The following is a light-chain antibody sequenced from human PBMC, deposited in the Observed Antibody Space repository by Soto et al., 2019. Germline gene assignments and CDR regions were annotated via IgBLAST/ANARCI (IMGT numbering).Light chain of an antibody. CDR3: QQYNNWPYT. V-gene: IGKV3-15*01. CDR1: QSVGSN. CDR2: GAS. Sequence: EIVMTQSPATLSVSPGERATLSCRASQSVGSNLAWYQQRPGQAPRPLIYGASTRAIGIPPRFSGSGSGTEFTLTISSLQSEVFAVYYCQQYNNWPYTFGRGTKLEIK. J-gene: IGKJ2*01.